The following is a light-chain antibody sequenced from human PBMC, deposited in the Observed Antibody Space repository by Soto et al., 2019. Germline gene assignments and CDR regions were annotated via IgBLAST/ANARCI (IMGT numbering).Light chain of an antibody. J-gene: IGKJ5*01. CDR3: QQYNNWPLT. Sequence: EIVLTQSSATLSLSPGERATLSCRASQSVTSNALAWYQQKPGQAPRLLIYGVSSRATGIPVRFSGSGSGTEFTLTISSLQSEDFAVYYCQQYNNWPLTFGQGTRLEIK. CDR2: GVS. CDR1: QSVTSN. V-gene: IGKV3-15*01.